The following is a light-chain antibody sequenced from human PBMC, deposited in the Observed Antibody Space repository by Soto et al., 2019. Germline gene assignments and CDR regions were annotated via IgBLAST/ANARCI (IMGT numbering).Light chain of an antibody. CDR3: SSYRSGPLCV. CDR2: DVT. V-gene: IGLV2-14*03. CDR1: SAHAASSNF. J-gene: IGLJ1*01. Sequence: QSVLSQPASVSGSPGQSITISCTGLSAHAASSNFVSRYQHHPGKAPRLILYDVTHRPSGISNRFSGSKSGDSASLTISGLQAEDEAHYYCSSYRSGPLCVFGTGTKVTVL.